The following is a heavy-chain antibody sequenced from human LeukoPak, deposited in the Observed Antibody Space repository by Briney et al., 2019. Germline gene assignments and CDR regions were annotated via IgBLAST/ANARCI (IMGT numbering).Heavy chain of an antibody. J-gene: IGHJ4*02. CDR1: GFTVSSNY. CDR2: IYSGGTT. D-gene: IGHD1-26*01. CDR3: ARVGGSIVGAVDHFDY. V-gene: IGHV3-53*01. Sequence: GGSLRLSCAASGFTVSSNYMSWVRQGRGKGLEGVSVIYSGGTTYYADSVKGRFTISRDNSKNTLYLQMNSLRAEDTAVYYCARVGGSIVGAVDHFDYWGQGTLVTVSS.